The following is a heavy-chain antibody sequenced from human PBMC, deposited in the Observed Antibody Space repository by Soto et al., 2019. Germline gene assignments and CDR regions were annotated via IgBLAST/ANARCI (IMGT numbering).Heavy chain of an antibody. J-gene: IGHJ5*02. CDR2: IYYSGST. CDR3: ARSITMVRGILYWFDP. V-gene: IGHV4-59*08. D-gene: IGHD3-10*01. Sequence: SETLSLTCTVSGGSISSYYWSWIRQPPGKGLERIGYIYYSGSTNYNPSLKSRVTISVDTSKNQFSLKLSSVTAADTAVYYCARSITMVRGILYWFDPWGQGTLVTVSS. CDR1: GGSISSYY.